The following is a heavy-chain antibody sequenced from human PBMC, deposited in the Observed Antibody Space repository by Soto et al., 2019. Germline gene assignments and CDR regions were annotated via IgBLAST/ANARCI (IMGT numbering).Heavy chain of an antibody. CDR3: AKAAFVVPAAIDNWFDP. CDR2: IKSEVNGGTV. CDR1: GLTFSGAW. V-gene: IGHV3-15*07. Sequence: GVLRLSCAASGLTFSGAWMNWVRQTPGKGLEWVGRIKSEVNGGTVDYAAPVKGRFVISRDDSKNTLYLEMNSLKTEDTAVYYCAKAAFVVPAAIDNWFDPWGQGTLVTVS. J-gene: IGHJ5*02. D-gene: IGHD2-2*01.